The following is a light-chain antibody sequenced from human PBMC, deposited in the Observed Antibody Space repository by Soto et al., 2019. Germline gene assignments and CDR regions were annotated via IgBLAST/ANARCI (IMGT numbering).Light chain of an antibody. Sequence: EIVMTQSPATLSVSPGERATLSCRTSQSVSNNLAWYQQNPGQAPRLLFYGASTRATGIPARFSGSGSGTDFTLTISRLEPEDFAVYYCQQYGSSGTFGQGTKVDIK. CDR3: QQYGSSGT. J-gene: IGKJ1*01. CDR2: GAS. CDR1: QSVSNN. V-gene: IGKV3-15*01.